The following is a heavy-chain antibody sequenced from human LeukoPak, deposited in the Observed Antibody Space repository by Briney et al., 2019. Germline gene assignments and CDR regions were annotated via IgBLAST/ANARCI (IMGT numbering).Heavy chain of an antibody. V-gene: IGHV1-69*13. CDR3: VRGQLRQWLVEPFDY. D-gene: IGHD6-19*01. J-gene: IGHJ4*02. Sequence: SVKVSCKASGYTFTGYYMHWVRQGPGQGLEWMGGIIPVFGTTKYAQKFHGRVTITADESTTTVYMELSGLTSEDTAVYYCVRGQLRQWLVEPFDYWGQGTLVAVSS. CDR2: IIPVFGTT. CDR1: GYTFTGYY.